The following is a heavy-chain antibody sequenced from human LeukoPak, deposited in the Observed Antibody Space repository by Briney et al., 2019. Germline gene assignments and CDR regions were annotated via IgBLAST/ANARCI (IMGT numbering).Heavy chain of an antibody. CDR2: IYYSGST. V-gene: IGHV4-59*01. CDR1: SASISTYY. Sequence: SETLSLTCTVSSASISTYYWSWIRQPPGKGLEWIGYIYYSGSTNYNPSLKSRVTISVDTSKNQFSLKLRSVTAADTAVYYCARDKGDYGDYYWFDPWGQGTLVTVSS. J-gene: IGHJ5*02. D-gene: IGHD4-17*01. CDR3: ARDKGDYGDYYWFDP.